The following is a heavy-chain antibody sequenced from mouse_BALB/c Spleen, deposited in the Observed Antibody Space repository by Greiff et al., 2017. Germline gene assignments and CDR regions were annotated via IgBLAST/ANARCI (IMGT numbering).Heavy chain of an antibody. CDR2: IRLKSNNYAT. CDR3: TWDFDY. V-gene: IGHV6-6*02. J-gene: IGHJ2*01. CDR1: GFTFSNYW. Sequence: EEKLMESGGGLVQPGGSMKLSCVASGFTFSNYWMNWVRQSPEKGLEWVAEIRLKSNNYATHYAESVKGRFTISRDDSKSSVYLQMNNLRAEDTGIYYCTWDFDYWGQGTTLTVSS.